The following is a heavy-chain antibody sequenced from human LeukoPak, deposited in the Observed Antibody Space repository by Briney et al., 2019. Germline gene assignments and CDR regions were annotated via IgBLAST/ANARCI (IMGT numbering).Heavy chain of an antibody. CDR1: GFPFSSYA. V-gene: IGHV3-23*01. CDR3: ANRAGATAD. Sequence: GGSLRLSCVASGFPFSSYAMSWIRQAPGKGLEWVSTISSSGGSTYYADSVKGRFTIPRDNSKNTLYMQMNSLRAEDTALYYCANRAGATADWGQGTLVTVSS. J-gene: IGHJ4*02. D-gene: IGHD1-26*01. CDR2: ISSSGGST.